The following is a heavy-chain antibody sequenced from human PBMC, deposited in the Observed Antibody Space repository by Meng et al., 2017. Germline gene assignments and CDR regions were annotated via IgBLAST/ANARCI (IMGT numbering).Heavy chain of an antibody. Sequence: QLQLVWSGGGLFRPGGSLSLSCASSGFILSGYYMSWIRQAPGKGLEGVSYISSSVHTIYYADSVKARFTISRDNAKNSLYLQMNSLRADDTAVYYCASIKVDPWGQGTLVTVSS. CDR3: ASIKVDP. D-gene: IGHD1-14*01. J-gene: IGHJ5*02. CDR2: ISSSVHTI. CDR1: GFILSGYY. V-gene: IGHV3-11*01.